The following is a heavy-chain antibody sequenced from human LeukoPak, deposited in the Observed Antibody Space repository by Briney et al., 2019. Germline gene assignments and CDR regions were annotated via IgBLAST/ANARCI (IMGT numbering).Heavy chain of an antibody. V-gene: IGHV3-53*01. CDR2: LYYGGMT. CDR3: ARGEYYFEY. D-gene: IGHD3-10*01. CDR1: GLTVSSNY. J-gene: IGHJ4*02. Sequence: AGGSLRLSCAASGLTVSSNYMNWVRQAPGKGLEWVSVLYYGGMTYYADSVKGRFTISRDRSKNTLYLQMNSLRAEDTAVYYCARGEYYFEYWGQGTLVTVSS.